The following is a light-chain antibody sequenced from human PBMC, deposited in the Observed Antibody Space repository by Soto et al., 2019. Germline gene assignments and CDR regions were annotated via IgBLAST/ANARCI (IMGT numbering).Light chain of an antibody. V-gene: IGKV4-1*01. J-gene: IGKJ3*01. CDR1: QSVLYSSKNKNY. CDR2: WAS. Sequence: DIVMTQSPDSLTVSLGERATINCKSSQSVLYSSKNKNYLAWYQQKPGQPPKLLIYWASTRESGVPDRFSGSGSGTDFTLTISSLQAEDVAVYYCQQYSYIPFTFGPGTKVDIK. CDR3: QQYSYIPFT.